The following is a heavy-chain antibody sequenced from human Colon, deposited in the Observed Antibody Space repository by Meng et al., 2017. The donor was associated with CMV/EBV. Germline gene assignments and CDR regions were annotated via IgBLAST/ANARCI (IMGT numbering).Heavy chain of an antibody. D-gene: IGHD2-21*01. CDR3: AREGVIAKEFDY. J-gene: IGHJ4*02. CDR1: GGSINTYY. V-gene: IGHV4-59*12. CDR2: IYNNGNT. Sequence: SETLSLTCTVSGGSINTYYWSWIRQPPGKGLEWIGYIYNNGNTNYNPSLKSRVTISADTSKNQFSLKLSSVTAADTAVYYCAREGVIAKEFDYWGQGTLVTVSS.